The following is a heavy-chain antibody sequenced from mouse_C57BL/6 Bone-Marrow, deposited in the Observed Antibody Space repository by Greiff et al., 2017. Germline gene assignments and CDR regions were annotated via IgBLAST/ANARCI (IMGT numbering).Heavy chain of an antibody. CDR1: GYTFTGSW. J-gene: IGHJ2*01. D-gene: IGHD2-3*01. Sequence: VKLQQSGPELMKPGASVKLSCKATGYTFTGSWIEWVKQRPGHGLEWIGEILPGSGSTNYNEQFKGKATFTADTSSNTAYMQLSSLTTDDSAIYYCARVSYDGYYFDYWGQGTTLTVSS. CDR3: ARVSYDGYYFDY. V-gene: IGHV1-9*01. CDR2: ILPGSGST.